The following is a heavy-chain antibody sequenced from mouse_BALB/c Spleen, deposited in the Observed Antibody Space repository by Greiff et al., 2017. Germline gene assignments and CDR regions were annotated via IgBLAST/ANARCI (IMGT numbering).Heavy chain of an antibody. Sequence: EVHLVESGGGLVKPGGSLKLSCAASGFTFSDYYMSWVRQTPEKRLEWVATISDGGSYTYYPDSVKGRFTISRDNAKNNLYLQMSSLKSEDTAMYYCARGGITTGYFDYWGQGTTLTVSS. CDR1: GFTFSDYY. D-gene: IGHD2-4*01. CDR2: ISDGGSYT. CDR3: ARGGITTGYFDY. J-gene: IGHJ2*01. V-gene: IGHV5-4*02.